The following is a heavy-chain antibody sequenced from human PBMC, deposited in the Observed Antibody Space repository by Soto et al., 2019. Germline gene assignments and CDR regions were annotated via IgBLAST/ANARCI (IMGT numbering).Heavy chain of an antibody. CDR1: GYTFTGYY. Sequence: VASVKVSCKASGYTFTGYYMHWVRQAPGQGLEWMGWINPNSGGTNYAQKFQGRVTMTRDTSISTAYMELSRLRSDDTAVYYCARVNPYSNYHYYGMDVWGQGTTVTVSS. D-gene: IGHD4-4*01. V-gene: IGHV1-2*02. CDR3: ARVNPYSNYHYYGMDV. CDR2: INPNSGGT. J-gene: IGHJ6*02.